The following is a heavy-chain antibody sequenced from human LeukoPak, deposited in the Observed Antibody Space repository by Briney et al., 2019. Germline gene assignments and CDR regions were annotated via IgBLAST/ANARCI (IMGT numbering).Heavy chain of an antibody. D-gene: IGHD5-18*01. Sequence: SETLSLTCAVYGGPFSGSYWTWIRQPPGKGLEWIGESYHTGATNFTPSLKSRVSISVDTSKNQFSLRLTSVTAADTAVYYCARARRTAMLRNSSMDVWGMGTTVTVSS. J-gene: IGHJ6*03. V-gene: IGHV4-34*01. CDR1: GGPFSGSY. CDR2: SYHTGAT. CDR3: ARARRTAMLRNSSMDV.